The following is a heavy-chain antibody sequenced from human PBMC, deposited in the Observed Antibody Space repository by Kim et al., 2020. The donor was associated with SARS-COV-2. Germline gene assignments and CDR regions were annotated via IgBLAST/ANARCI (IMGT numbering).Heavy chain of an antibody. V-gene: IGHV1-2*02. CDR2: INPNSGGT. CDR1: GFTFTDYY. D-gene: IGHD2-21*02. Sequence: ASVKVSCKASGFTFTDYYMHWVRQAPGQGLEWMGWINPNSGGTKYAQKFQGRVTMTRDTSITTTYMELSRLTSDDTAIYYWGRTLTVVTSWLDYWGQGTL. CDR3: GRTLTVVTSWLDY. J-gene: IGHJ4*02.